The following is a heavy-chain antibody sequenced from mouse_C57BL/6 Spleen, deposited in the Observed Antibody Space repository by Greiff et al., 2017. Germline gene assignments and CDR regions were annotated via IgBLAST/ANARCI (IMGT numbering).Heavy chain of an antibody. CDR3: ARERGITTVVATDWYFDV. Sequence: DVKLVESEGGLVQPGSSMKLSCTASGFTFSDYYMAWVRQVPEKGLEWVANINYDGSSTYYLDSLQSRFIISRDNAKNILYLQMSSLKSEDTATYYWARERGITTVVATDWYFDVWGTGTTVTVSS. J-gene: IGHJ1*03. CDR2: INYDGSST. D-gene: IGHD1-1*01. V-gene: IGHV5-16*01. CDR1: GFTFSDYY.